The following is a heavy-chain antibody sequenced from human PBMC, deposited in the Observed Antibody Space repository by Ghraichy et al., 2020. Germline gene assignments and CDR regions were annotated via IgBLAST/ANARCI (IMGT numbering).Heavy chain of an antibody. CDR2: INPNSGGT. D-gene: IGHD6-19*01. CDR1: GYTFTGYY. Sequence: ASVKVSCKASGYTFTGYYMHWVRQAPGQGLEWMGWINPNSGGTNYAQKFQGRVTMTRDTSISTAYMELSRLRSDDTAVYYCARDFFSAHSSGWYVFDYWGQGTLVTVSS. V-gene: IGHV1-2*02. CDR3: ARDFFSAHSSGWYVFDY. J-gene: IGHJ4*02.